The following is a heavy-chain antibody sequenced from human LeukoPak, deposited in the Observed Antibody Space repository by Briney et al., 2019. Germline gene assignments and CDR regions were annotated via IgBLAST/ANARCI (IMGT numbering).Heavy chain of an antibody. J-gene: IGHJ4*02. V-gene: IGHV4-39*07. CDR1: GGSLISTDHH. D-gene: IGHD3-10*01. CDR3: ARDPAEEPMVRGVMDY. CDR2: MSHSGTT. Sequence: SETLSLTCVVSGGSLISTDHHWGWIRQTPGKGLEWIGSMSHSGTTYYNPSLMSRVTMSVDTSKNQFSLKLSSVTAADTAVYYCARDPAEEPMVRGVMDYWGQGTLVTVSS.